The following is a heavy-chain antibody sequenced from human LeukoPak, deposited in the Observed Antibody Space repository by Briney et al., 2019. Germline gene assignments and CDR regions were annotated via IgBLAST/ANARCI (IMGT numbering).Heavy chain of an antibody. D-gene: IGHD3-22*01. V-gene: IGHV3-11*01. CDR2: ISSSGSTI. CDR3: ARDRTMIVEGPGVYYYGMDV. Sequence: GGSLRLSCAASGFTFSDYYMSWIRQAPGKGLEWVSYISSSGSTIYYADSVKGRFTISRDNAKNSLYLQMNSLRAEDTAVYYCARDRTMIVEGPGVYYYGMDVWGQGTTVTVSS. J-gene: IGHJ6*02. CDR1: GFTFSDYY.